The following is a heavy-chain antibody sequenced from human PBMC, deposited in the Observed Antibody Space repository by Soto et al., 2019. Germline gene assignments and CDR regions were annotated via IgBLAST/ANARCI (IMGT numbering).Heavy chain of an antibody. V-gene: IGHV1-24*01. Sequence: VSVKVSCKVSGYTLTELSMHWVRQAPGKGLEWMGGFDPEDGETIYAQKFQGRVTMTEDTSTDTAYMELSSLRSEDTAVYYCATATRWLGPFDYWGQGTLVTVSS. CDR1: GYTLTELS. CDR3: ATATRWLGPFDY. J-gene: IGHJ4*02. CDR2: FDPEDGET. D-gene: IGHD4-17*01.